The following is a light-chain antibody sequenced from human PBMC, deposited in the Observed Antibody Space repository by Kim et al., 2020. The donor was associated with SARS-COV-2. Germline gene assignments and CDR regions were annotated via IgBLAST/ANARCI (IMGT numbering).Light chain of an antibody. J-gene: IGKJ2*01. CDR2: KAS. Sequence: IQLTQSPSTLSASVGDRVTMSCRASQSISSYLAWYQQKPGKAPKLLIYKASNLKRGVPSRFSGSGSGTEFTLTIASFQPDDFATYYCQQYDSYSGTFGQGTKLEI. CDR3: QQYDSYSGT. CDR1: QSISSY. V-gene: IGKV1-5*03.